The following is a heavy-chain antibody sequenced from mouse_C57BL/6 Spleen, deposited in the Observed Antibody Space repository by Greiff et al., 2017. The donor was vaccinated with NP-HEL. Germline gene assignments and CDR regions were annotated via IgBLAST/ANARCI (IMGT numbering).Heavy chain of an antibody. Sequence: DVMLVESGGGLVKPGGSLKLSCAASGFTFSSYAMSWVRQTPEKRLEWVATISDGGSYTYYPDNVKGRFTISRDNAKNNLYLQMSHLKSEDTAMYYCARDKDSHYFDYWGQGTTLTVSS. V-gene: IGHV5-4*01. CDR2: ISDGGSYT. D-gene: IGHD1-3*01. CDR1: GFTFSSYA. J-gene: IGHJ2*01. CDR3: ARDKDSHYFDY.